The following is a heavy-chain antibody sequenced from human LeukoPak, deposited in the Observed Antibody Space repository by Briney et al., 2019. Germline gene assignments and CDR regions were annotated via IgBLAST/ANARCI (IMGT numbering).Heavy chain of an antibody. D-gene: IGHD3-10*01. CDR2: INPNSGGT. Sequence: ASVKVSCKASGRTFTGYSIHWVRQAPGQGLEWMGGINPNSGGTNYAQKFQGWVTMTTDKSTSTAYMELSSLRSDDTAVYYCAREEGWFGELPGGGMDVWGKGTTVTVSS. CDR3: AREEGWFGELPGGGMDV. J-gene: IGHJ6*04. V-gene: IGHV1-2*04. CDR1: GRTFTGYS.